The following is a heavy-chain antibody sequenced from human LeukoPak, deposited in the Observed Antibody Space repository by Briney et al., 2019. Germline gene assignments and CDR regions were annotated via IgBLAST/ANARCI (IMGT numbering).Heavy chain of an antibody. CDR2: IKGDGGEK. CDR3: ARVYDSSAPPDY. CDR1: GFTFSSYA. J-gene: IGHJ4*02. Sequence: PGGSLRLSCAASGFTFSSYAMSWVRQAPGKGLEWVANIKGDGGEKYYVDSVKGRFTISRDNAKNSLYLQMNSLRAEDTAVYYCARVYDSSAPPDYWGQGTLVTVSS. D-gene: IGHD3-22*01. V-gene: IGHV3-7*01.